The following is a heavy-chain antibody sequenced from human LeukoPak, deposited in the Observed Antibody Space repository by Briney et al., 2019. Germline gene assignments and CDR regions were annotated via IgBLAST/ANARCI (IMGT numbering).Heavy chain of an antibody. D-gene: IGHD2-2*01. J-gene: IGHJ4*02. CDR3: ARICSSTDCLIPD. CDR2: INWKSDKI. Sequence: GRSLRPSCAGSGYSFDEYAMHWVRQAPGKGLEWVSGINWKSDKIGYADSVKGRFTISRDNAKNTVYLQINSLRDEDTAVYYCARICSSTDCLIPDWGQGTLVTVSS. CDR1: GYSFDEYA. V-gene: IGHV3-9*01.